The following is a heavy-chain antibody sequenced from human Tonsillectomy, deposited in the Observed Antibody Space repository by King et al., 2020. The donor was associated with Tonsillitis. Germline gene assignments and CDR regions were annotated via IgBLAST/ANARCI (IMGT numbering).Heavy chain of an antibody. V-gene: IGHV3-7*01. J-gene: IGHJ4*02. CDR1: GLTFSSYW. D-gene: IGHD6-19*01. Sequence: VQLQESGGGLVQPGGSLRLSCAASGLTFSSYWMNWVRQAPGKGLEWVAIIKQDGSQKYYVDSVKGRFTISRDNAQNSLYLQMNSLRPEDTAVYYCVAGRGWLFDYWGQGTLVSVS. CDR3: VAGRGWLFDY. CDR2: IKQDGSQK.